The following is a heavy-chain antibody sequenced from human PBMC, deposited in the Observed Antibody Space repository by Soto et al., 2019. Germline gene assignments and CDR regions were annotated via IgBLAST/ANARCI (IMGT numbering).Heavy chain of an antibody. D-gene: IGHD3-22*01. CDR2: IIPILGIA. CDR1: GDTFSSYT. V-gene: IGHV1-69*02. CDR3: ASRYDSSDY. J-gene: IGHJ4*02. Sequence: QVQLVQSGAEVKKPGSSVKVSCKASGDTFSSYTVSWVRQAPGQGLEWMGRIIPILGIANYAQKFQGRVSITPDKSTSTAYMELSSLRSEDTAVHYCASRYDSSDYWGQGTLVTVSS.